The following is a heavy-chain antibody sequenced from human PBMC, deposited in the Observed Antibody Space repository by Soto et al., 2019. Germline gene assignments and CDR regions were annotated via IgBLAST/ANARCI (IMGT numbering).Heavy chain of an antibody. CDR2: ITYNGSNT. V-gene: IGHV3-30*18. J-gene: IGHJ6*02. CDR1: GFTFSSYA. D-gene: IGHD5-18*01. CDR3: VKVAMVRYYYYYGMDV. Sequence: PGGSLRLSCAASGFTFSSYAMSWVRQAPGKGLEWVAAITYNGSNTYYADSVRGRFTISRDNSKNTLYLQMNSLRAEDTAVYYCVKVAMVRYYYYYGMDVWGQGTTVTVSS.